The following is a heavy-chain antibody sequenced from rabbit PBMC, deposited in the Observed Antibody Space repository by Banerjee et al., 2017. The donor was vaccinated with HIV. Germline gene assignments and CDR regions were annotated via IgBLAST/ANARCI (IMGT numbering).Heavy chain of an antibody. CDR3: ARDWAVSGDRITFDL. V-gene: IGHV1S45*01. J-gene: IGHJ4*01. D-gene: IGHD1-1*01. CDR2: IYAGEGDT. CDR1: GFSFSSGAW. Sequence: QEQLEESGGDLVKPGASLTLTCTASGFSFSSGAWICWVRQAPGKGPEWIACIYAGEGDTAYATWAKGRFTISKTSSTTVTLKMTSLTAADTATYFCARDWAVSGDRITFDLWGPGTLVTVS.